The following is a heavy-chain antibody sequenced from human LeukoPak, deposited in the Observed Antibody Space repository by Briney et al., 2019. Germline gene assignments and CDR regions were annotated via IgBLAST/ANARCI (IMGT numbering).Heavy chain of an antibody. CDR3: AKSASAIFGDFDY. Sequence: GRSLRLSCAASGLTFDDYAMHWVRQAPGKGLEWVSGISWNSGSIGYADSVKGRFTISRDNAKNSLYLQMNSLRAEDTALYYCAKSASAIFGDFDYWGQGTLVTVSS. J-gene: IGHJ4*02. CDR2: ISWNSGSI. D-gene: IGHD3-3*01. CDR1: GLTFDDYA. V-gene: IGHV3-9*01.